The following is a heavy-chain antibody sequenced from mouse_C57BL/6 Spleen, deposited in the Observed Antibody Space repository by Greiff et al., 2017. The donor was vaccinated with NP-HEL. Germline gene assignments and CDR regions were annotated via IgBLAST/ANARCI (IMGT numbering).Heavy chain of an antibody. D-gene: IGHD2-3*01. CDR3: ARDYDGVTGAMDY. V-gene: IGHV1-64*01. CDR1: GYTFTSYW. Sequence: VQLQQPGAELVKPGASVKLSCKASGYTFTSYWMHWVKQRPGQGLEWIGMIHPNSGSTNYNGKFKSKATLTVDKSSSTAYMQLSSLTSEDSAVYYGARDYDGVTGAMDYWGQGTTVTVSS. CDR2: IHPNSGST. J-gene: IGHJ4*01.